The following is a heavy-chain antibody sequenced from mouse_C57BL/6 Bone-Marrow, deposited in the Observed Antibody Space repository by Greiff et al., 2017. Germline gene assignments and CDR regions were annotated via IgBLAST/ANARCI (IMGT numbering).Heavy chain of an antibody. Sequence: EVKLVESGGDLVKPGGSLKLSCAASGFTFSSYGMSWVRQTPDKRLEWVATISSGGSYTYYPDSVKGRFTISRDNAKNTLYLQMSSLKSEDTAMYYCARHDGYYFYWGQGTTLTVSS. D-gene: IGHD2-3*01. V-gene: IGHV5-6*01. CDR3: ARHDGYYFY. CDR1: GFTFSSYG. CDR2: ISSGGSYT. J-gene: IGHJ2*01.